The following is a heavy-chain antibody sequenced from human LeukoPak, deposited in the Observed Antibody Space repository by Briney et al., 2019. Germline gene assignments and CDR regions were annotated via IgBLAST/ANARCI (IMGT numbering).Heavy chain of an antibody. V-gene: IGHV1-2*02. CDR1: GYTFTGYY. Sequence: ASVKVSCKASGYTFTGYYMHWVRQAPGQGLEWMGWINPNGGGTNYAQKFQGRVTMTRDTSISTAYMELSRLRSDDTDVYYCASVFDSSIDYWGQGTLVTVSS. CDR2: INPNGGGT. CDR3: ASVFDSSIDY. J-gene: IGHJ4*02. D-gene: IGHD2-15*01.